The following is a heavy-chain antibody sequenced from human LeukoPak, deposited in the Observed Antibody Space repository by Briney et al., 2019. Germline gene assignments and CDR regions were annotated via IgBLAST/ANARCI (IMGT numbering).Heavy chain of an antibody. D-gene: IGHD6-6*01. V-gene: IGHV4-4*07. J-gene: IGHJ4*02. CDR3: ARDDSSRAWDY. CDR1: GGSISSYY. Sequence: SETLSLTCTVSGGSISSYYWTWIRQPAGKGLEWIGRIYTSDNTNYNPSLKSRVTMSIDTSKNQFSPKLSSVTAADTAVYYCARDDSSRAWDYWGQGTLVAVSS. CDR2: IYTSDNT.